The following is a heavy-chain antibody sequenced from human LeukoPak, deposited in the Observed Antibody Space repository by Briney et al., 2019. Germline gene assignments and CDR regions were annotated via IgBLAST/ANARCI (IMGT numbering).Heavy chain of an antibody. CDR2: IAHSGST. V-gene: IGHV4-59*01. CDR1: SGSMSSYS. D-gene: IGHD3-22*01. J-gene: IGHJ4*02. Sequence: SETLSLTGTVSSGSMSSYSWSWIRQPPGKGLEWIGYIAHSGSTSYNPSLKSRVTISLGTSRNQFSLELRSVTAADTAVYYCSRNNNFDSNAYHFDYWGQGTLVAVSS. CDR3: SRNNNFDSNAYHFDY.